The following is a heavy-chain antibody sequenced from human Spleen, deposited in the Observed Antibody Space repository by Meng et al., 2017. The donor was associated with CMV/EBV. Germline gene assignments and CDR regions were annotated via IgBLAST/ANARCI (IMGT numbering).Heavy chain of an antibody. Sequence: SGAPITSYYWSWIRQPAGKGLEWIGRIYTSGSTNYNPSLKSRLTMSVDTSNNQFSLKLSSLTAADTAVYYCARETTGTTAGRWFDPWGQGTLVTVSS. D-gene: IGHD1-7*01. CDR2: IYTSGST. CDR1: GAPITSYY. V-gene: IGHV4-4*07. CDR3: ARETTGTTAGRWFDP. J-gene: IGHJ5*02.